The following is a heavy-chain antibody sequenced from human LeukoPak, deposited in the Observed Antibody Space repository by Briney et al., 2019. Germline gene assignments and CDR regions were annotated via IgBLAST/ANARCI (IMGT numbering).Heavy chain of an antibody. Sequence: GGSLRLSCAASGFTFSSYAMSWVRQAPGRGLEWVSSLSVSGASTYYADSVKGRFTISRDNFNNTLYLQMNNLRAEDAALYYCAAGPYGGNTPFDYWGQGTLVTISS. D-gene: IGHD4-23*01. CDR3: AAGPYGGNTPFDY. J-gene: IGHJ4*02. V-gene: IGHV3-23*01. CDR1: GFTFSSYA. CDR2: LSVSGAST.